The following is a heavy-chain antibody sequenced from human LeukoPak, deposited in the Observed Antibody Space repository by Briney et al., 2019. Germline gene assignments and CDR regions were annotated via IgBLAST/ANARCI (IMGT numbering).Heavy chain of an antibody. D-gene: IGHD3-10*01. J-gene: IGHJ4*02. CDR3: AKDTDIMVRGVIMSLLVDY. CDR2: IRYDGSNK. V-gene: IGHV3-30*02. CDR1: GFTFSSYG. Sequence: GGSLRLSCAASGFTFSSYGMHWVRQAPGKGLEWVAFIRYDGSNKYYADSVKGRFTISRDNSKNTLYLQMNSLRAEDTAVYYCAKDTDIMVRGVIMSLLVDYWGQGTLVTVSS.